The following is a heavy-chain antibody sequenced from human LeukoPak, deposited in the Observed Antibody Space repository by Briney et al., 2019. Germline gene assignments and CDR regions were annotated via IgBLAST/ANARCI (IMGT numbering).Heavy chain of an antibody. V-gene: IGHV4-4*07. J-gene: IGHJ2*01. CDR1: GGFISSYY. CDR2: IYTSGST. CDR3: ARVSSYYDILTGYYNHWYFDL. Sequence: SETLALTCTVSGGFISSYYWSWIRRPAGRGLEWIGRIYTSGSTNYNPSLKSRVTMSVDTSKNQFSLKLSSVTAADTAVYYCARVSSYYDILTGYYNHWYFDLWGRGTLVTVSS. D-gene: IGHD3-9*01.